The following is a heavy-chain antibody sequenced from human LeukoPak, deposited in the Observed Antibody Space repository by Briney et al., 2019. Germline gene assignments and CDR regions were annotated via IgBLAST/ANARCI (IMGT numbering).Heavy chain of an antibody. J-gene: IGHJ4*02. CDR3: ARRDNRLVTNSLDY. V-gene: IGHV4-39*01. CDR2: VYYSGST. CDR1: GGSIDSSSYY. D-gene: IGHD3-9*01. Sequence: SETLSLTCTGSGGSIDSSSYYWVWIRQPPGKGLEWIGSVYYSGSTFYNPSLKSRVTISVDTSKNQFSLILNSVTAADAAVYYCARRDNRLVTNSLDYWGQGTLVTVSS.